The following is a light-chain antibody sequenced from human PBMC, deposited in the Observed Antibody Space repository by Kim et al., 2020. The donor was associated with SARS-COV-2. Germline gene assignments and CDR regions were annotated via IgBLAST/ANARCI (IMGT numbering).Light chain of an antibody. CDR2: GAS. Sequence: EIVMTQSPVTLSVSPGERATLSCRASQSVSSDLAWYQQKPGQAPRLLIYGASTRATGIPARFSGSGSETEFTLTISSLQSEDFAVYYCQQYNNWPYTSGQGTKLQIK. J-gene: IGKJ2*01. CDR3: QQYNNWPYT. V-gene: IGKV3-15*01. CDR1: QSVSSD.